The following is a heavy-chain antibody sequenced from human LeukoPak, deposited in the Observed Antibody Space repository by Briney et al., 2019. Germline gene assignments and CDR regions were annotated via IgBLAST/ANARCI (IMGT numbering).Heavy chain of an antibody. CDR1: GGSISSYY. CDR2: IYYSGST. J-gene: IGHJ4*02. CDR3: AGGLTTYSLLHF. D-gene: IGHD4-11*01. Sequence: SETLSLTCAVSGGSISSYYWSWIRQPPGKGLEWIGYIYYSGSTNYNPSLKSRVTISVDTSKNQFSLKLSAVTAAETVVYYCAGGLTTYSLLHFWGQGTLVTVSS. V-gene: IGHV4-59*01.